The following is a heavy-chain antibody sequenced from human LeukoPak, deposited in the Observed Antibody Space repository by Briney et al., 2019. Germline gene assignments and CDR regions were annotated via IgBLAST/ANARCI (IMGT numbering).Heavy chain of an antibody. D-gene: IGHD3-10*01. CDR2: INHSGST. CDR3: ARRRSGSLLRRNAFDI. V-gene: IGHV4-34*01. CDR1: GGSFSGYY. J-gene: IGHJ3*02. Sequence: ASETLSLTCAVYGGSFSGYYWSWIRQPPGKGLEWIGEINHSGSTNYNPSLKSRVTISVDTSKNQFSLKLSSVTAADTAVYYCARRRSGSLLRRNAFDIWGQGTMVTVSS.